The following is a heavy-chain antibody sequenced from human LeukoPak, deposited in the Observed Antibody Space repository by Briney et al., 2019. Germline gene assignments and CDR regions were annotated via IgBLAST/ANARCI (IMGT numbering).Heavy chain of an antibody. J-gene: IGHJ6*03. CDR1: GFTFSSYG. Sequence: PGGSLRLSCAASGFTFSSYGMHWVRQAPGKGLEWVAFIRYDGSNKYYADSVKGRFTISRDNSKNTLYLQMNSLRAEDTAVYYCAKEGSDSSGYYYVPLFYYYYMDVWGKGTTVTVSS. V-gene: IGHV3-30*02. CDR2: IRYDGSNK. D-gene: IGHD3-22*01. CDR3: AKEGSDSSGYYYVPLFYYYYMDV.